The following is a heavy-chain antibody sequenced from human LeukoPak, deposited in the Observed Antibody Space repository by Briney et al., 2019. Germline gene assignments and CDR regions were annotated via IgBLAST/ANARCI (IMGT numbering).Heavy chain of an antibody. D-gene: IGHD2-2*01. Sequence: TTSETLSLTCAVYGGSFSGYYWSWIRQSPGKGLEWIGEINHSGSTNYNPSLKSRVTISVDTSKNQFSLTLSSVTAADTAVYYCARVARCTSCFDVDYWGQGTLVTVSS. CDR3: ARVARCTSCFDVDY. J-gene: IGHJ4*02. CDR2: INHSGST. V-gene: IGHV4-34*01. CDR1: GGSFSGYY.